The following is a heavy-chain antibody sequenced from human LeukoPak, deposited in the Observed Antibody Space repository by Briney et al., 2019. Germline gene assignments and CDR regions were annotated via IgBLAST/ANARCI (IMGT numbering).Heavy chain of an antibody. J-gene: IGHJ4*02. D-gene: IGHD2-8*01. CDR3: ARGRKYINGVYQLDY. V-gene: IGHV1-8*01. CDR1: GYTFTSYD. Sequence: GASVKVSRKASGYTFTSYDINWVRQATGQGLGWMGWMNPNSGNTGYAQKFQGRVTMTRNTSISTAYMELGSLRSEDTAVYYCARGRKYINGVYQLDYWGQGTLVTVSS. CDR2: MNPNSGNT.